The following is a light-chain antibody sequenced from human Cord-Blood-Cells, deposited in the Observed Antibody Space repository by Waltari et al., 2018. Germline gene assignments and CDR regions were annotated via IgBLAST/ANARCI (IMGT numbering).Light chain of an antibody. CDR1: QDISNN. CDR2: DAA. CDR3: QQYDNLPRT. J-gene: IGKJ5*01. Sequence: DIQMTQSPSSLSASVGDRVTITCQASQDISNNLNWYQQKPGKAPNLLIYDAANLETGVPSRCSVSGSETEFTFTIRRLQPEDIATYYCQQYDNLPRTFGQGTRLEIK. V-gene: IGKV1-33*01.